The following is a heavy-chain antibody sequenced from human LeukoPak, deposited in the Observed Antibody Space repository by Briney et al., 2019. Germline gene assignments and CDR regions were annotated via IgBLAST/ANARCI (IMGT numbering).Heavy chain of an antibody. CDR3: AKAYYDILTGYNDY. J-gene: IGHJ4*02. Sequence: GGSLRLSCAASGFTFSSYAMSWVRQAPGKGLEWVSAIGGSGGSTYYADSVKGRFTISRDNSKNTLYLQMSSLRAEDTAVYYCAKAYYDILTGYNDYWGQGTLVTVSS. D-gene: IGHD3-9*01. CDR1: GFTFSSYA. CDR2: IGGSGGST. V-gene: IGHV3-23*01.